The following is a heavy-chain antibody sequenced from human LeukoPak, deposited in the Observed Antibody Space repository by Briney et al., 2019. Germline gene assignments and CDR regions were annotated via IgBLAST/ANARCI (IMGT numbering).Heavy chain of an antibody. CDR2: IYSGGST. D-gene: IGHD3-22*01. J-gene: IGHJ4*02. CDR1: GFTVSSNY. CDR3: ARDRPRYYYDSSGYLLFDY. Sequence: GGSLRLSCAASGFTVSSNYMSWVRQAPGKGLEWVSVIYSGGSTYYADSVKGRFTISRDNSKNTLYLQMNSLRAEDTAVYYCARDRPRYYYDSSGYLLFDYWGQGTLVTVSS. V-gene: IGHV3-66*01.